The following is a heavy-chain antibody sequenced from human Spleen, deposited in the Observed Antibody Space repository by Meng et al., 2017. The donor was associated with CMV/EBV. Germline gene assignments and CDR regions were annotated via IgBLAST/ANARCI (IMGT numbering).Heavy chain of an antibody. CDR2: IYPGDSDT. J-gene: IGHJ4*02. D-gene: IGHD1-26*01. CDR1: GYSSTSSS. CDR3: ARHREGNLDY. Sequence: ISCKGSGYSSTSSSTGWVRQMPGKGLEWMGIIYPGDSDTRYSPSFQGQVTISADKSISTAYLQWSSLKASDTAMYYCARHREGNLDYWGQGTLVTVSS. V-gene: IGHV5-51*01.